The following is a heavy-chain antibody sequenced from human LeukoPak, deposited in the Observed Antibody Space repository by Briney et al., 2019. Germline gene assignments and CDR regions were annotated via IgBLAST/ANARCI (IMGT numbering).Heavy chain of an antibody. J-gene: IGHJ4*02. CDR3: ARELGGRGGEEPLDY. D-gene: IGHD3-16*01. V-gene: IGHV3-21*01. CDR1: GFTFSSYS. CDR2: ISSSSSYI. Sequence: GGSLRLSCAASGFTFSSYSMNWVRQAPGKGLEWVSSISSSSSYIYYADSAKGRFTISRDNAKNSLYLQMNSLRAEDTAVYYCARELGGRGGEEPLDYWGQGTLVTVSS.